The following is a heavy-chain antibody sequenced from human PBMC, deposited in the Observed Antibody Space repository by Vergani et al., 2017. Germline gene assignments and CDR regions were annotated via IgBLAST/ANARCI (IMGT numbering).Heavy chain of an antibody. CDR3: ARDLTYSTSRLGGGGFDA. D-gene: IGHD6-6*01. CDR2: IDPNSVDT. V-gene: IGHV1-2*06. CDR1: GFTFTSYH. J-gene: IGHJ4*02. Sequence: QVQLVQSGAEVKKPGASVRVSCKASGFTFTSYHIHWVRQAPGQGLDWLGRIDPNSVDTRYSQRFQDRVTITRDTSINTAYMEMTRLRPDDTAVYYCARDLTYSTSRLGGGGFDAWGQGTLVSVSS.